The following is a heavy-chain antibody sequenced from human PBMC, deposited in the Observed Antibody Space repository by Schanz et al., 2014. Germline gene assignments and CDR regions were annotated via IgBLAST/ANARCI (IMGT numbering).Heavy chain of an antibody. V-gene: IGHV3-30*02. J-gene: IGHJ5*02. CDR3: AKDQGFDNWFDP. Sequence: QVQLVESGGGVVQPGGSLRLSCAVSGVTFSDYGIHLVRQAPGKGLEWVSFIRYDGSNPYYGDSVKGRFTISRDKSKNTVFLQMNSLRAEDTATYYCAKDQGFDNWFDPWGQGTLVSVSS. CDR1: GVTFSDYG. CDR2: IRYDGSNP.